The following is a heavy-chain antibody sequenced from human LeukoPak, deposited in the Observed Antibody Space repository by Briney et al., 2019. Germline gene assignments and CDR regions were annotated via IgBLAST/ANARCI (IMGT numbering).Heavy chain of an antibody. CDR1: GFTFSSYA. CDR3: TRDQANYYGSGSYPYS. J-gene: IGHJ4*02. CDR2: ISGSGGST. Sequence: GGSLRLSCAASGFTFSSYAMSWVRQAPGKGLEWVSAISGSGGSTYYADSVKGRFTISRDNSKNTLYLQMNSLRAEDTAVYYCTRDQANYYGSGSYPYSWGQGTLVTVSS. D-gene: IGHD3-10*01. V-gene: IGHV3-23*01.